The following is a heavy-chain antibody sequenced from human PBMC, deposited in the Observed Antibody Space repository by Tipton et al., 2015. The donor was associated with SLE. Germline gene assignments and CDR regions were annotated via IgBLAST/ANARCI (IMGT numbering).Heavy chain of an antibody. V-gene: IGHV4-59*01. Sequence: TLSLTCTVSGGSISGYFWSWIRQPPGKGLEWIGYVHYSGSTNSNPSLKSRVTMSVDTPKNQFSLKLGSVTAADTAVYYCARVTHIYYSYYMDVWGKGTTVTVSS. CDR1: GGSISGYF. J-gene: IGHJ6*03. CDR2: VHYSGST. CDR3: ARVTHIYYSYYMDV.